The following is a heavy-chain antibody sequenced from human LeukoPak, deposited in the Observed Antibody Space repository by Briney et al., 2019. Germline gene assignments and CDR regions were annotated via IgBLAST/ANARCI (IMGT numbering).Heavy chain of an antibody. CDR2: INPKTGAT. D-gene: IGHD3-16*01. CDR1: GYTFTDYF. V-gene: IGHV1-2*02. J-gene: IGHJ5*02. Sequence: ASVKVSCKASGYTFTDYFLHWLRQAPGQGLEWMGWINPKTGATNYAQSFQRRVTMTRDTSISTGNMELNRLRSDDTAVYYCARAYEYGWFDPWGQGTLVTVSS. CDR3: ARAYEYGWFDP.